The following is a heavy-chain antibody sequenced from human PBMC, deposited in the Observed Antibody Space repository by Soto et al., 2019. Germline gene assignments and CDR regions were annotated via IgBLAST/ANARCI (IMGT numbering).Heavy chain of an antibody. V-gene: IGHV3-30*18. J-gene: IGHJ4*02. CDR3: AKERVGEIREGSLDY. CDR1: GFTFSTYG. CDR2: ISHDGSNK. Sequence: QMQLVESGGGVVQPGRSLRVSCAASGFTFSTYGMHWVRQAPGKGLEWVGVISHDGSNKSYADSVKGRFTISRDNSKNALYQKMNGLRPEDPAVYYGAKERVGEIREGSLDYGAQGPLAPVSS. D-gene: IGHD3-16*01.